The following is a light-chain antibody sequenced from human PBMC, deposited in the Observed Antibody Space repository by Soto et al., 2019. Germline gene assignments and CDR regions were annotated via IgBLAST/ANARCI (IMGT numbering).Light chain of an antibody. V-gene: IGKV1-9*01. Sequence: RFTQSASFVSASVGDRVTITCRASQGISSYLAWYQQKPGKAPKLLIYAASTLQSGVPSRFSGSGSGTEFTLTISSLQPEDFATYYCQQLNSYPITFGQGTRLEIK. J-gene: IGKJ5*01. CDR1: QGISSY. CDR2: AAS. CDR3: QQLNSYPIT.